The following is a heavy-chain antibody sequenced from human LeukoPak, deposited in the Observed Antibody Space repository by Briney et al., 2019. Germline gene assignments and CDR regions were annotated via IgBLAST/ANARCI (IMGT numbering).Heavy chain of an antibody. Sequence: PSETLSLTCAVYGGSFSGYYWSWIRQPPWKGLEWIGYIYYSGSTNYNPSLKSRVTISVDTSKNQFSLKLSSVTAADTAVYYCARDSYYYDSSPLWGQGTLVTVSS. J-gene: IGHJ4*02. V-gene: IGHV4-59*01. CDR3: ARDSYYYDSSPL. CDR2: IYYSGST. CDR1: GGSFSGYY. D-gene: IGHD3-22*01.